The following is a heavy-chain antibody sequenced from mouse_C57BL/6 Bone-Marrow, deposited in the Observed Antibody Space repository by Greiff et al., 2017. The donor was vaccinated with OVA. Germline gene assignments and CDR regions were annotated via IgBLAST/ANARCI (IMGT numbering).Heavy chain of an antibody. CDR3: ARRGGENLWAMDY. CDR1: GYAFSSSW. CDR2: IYPGDGDT. D-gene: IGHD5-1*01. V-gene: IGHV1-82*01. J-gene: IGHJ4*01. Sequence: QVQLQQSGPELVKPGASVKLSCKASGYAFSSSWMNWVKQRPGKGLVWIGRIYPGDGDTNYNGTFKGKAPLTADKSSSTAYMQLSGLTAEDSAVYFCARRGGENLWAMDYWGQGTSVTVSA.